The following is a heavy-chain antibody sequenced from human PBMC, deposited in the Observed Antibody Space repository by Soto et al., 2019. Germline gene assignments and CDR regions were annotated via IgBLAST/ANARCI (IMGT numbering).Heavy chain of an antibody. CDR2: IYYSGST. J-gene: IGHJ6*02. D-gene: IGHD3-10*02. CDR3: ALGGVRGGGAYGMDV. CDR1: GGSISSGDYY. Sequence: QVQLQESGPGLVKPSQTLSLTCTVSGGSISSGDYYWSWIRQPPGKGLEWIGYIYYSGSTYYNPSLKRRVTISVDTSKNQFSLQLSSVTAADTAVYYCALGGVRGGGAYGMDVWGQGTTVTVSS. V-gene: IGHV4-30-4*01.